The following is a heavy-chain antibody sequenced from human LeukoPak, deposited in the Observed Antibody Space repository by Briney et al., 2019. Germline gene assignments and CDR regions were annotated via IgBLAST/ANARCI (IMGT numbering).Heavy chain of an antibody. Sequence: PGGSLRLSCAASGFTFYSYAMSWVRQAPGKGLEWVSSISDSGGRTNYADSVSGRLIISRDNSKNTLYLQLNSLRAEDTAVYYCGKGGGSAYYYYMDVRGKGTTVTVSS. CDR1: GFTFYSYA. V-gene: IGHV3-23*01. CDR2: ISDSGGRT. CDR3: GKGGGSAYYYYMDV. D-gene: IGHD3-3*01. J-gene: IGHJ6*03.